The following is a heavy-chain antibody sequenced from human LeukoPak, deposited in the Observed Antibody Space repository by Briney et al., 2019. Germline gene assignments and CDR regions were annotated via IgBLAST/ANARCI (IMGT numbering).Heavy chain of an antibody. CDR1: GSTFSNSW. V-gene: IGHV3-21*01. CDR3: ARDEDYGDYHFDY. D-gene: IGHD4-17*01. J-gene: IGHJ4*02. Sequence: GGSLRLSCAASGSTFSNSWMSWVRQAPGKGLEWVSSISSSSSYIYYADSVKGRFTISRDNAKNSLYLQMNSLRAEDTAVYYCARDEDYGDYHFDYWGQGTLVTVSS. CDR2: ISSSSSYI.